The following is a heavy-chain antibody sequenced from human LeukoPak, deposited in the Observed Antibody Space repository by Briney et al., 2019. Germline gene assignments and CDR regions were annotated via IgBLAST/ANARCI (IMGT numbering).Heavy chain of an antibody. CDR3: ARSYSNHLFGMDV. CDR2: IYSGGST. D-gene: IGHD4-11*01. CDR1: GFIVSSYY. J-gene: IGHJ6*02. V-gene: IGHV3-66*01. Sequence: SGGSLRLSCAASGFIVSSYYMTWVRQAPGKGLEWVSVIYSGGSTYYADSVKGRVAISRDNSKNTVFLQMNSVRAEDTAVYYCARSYSNHLFGMDVWGRGTTVTVSS.